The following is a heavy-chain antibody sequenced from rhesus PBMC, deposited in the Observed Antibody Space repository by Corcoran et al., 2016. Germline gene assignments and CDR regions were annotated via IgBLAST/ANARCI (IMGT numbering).Heavy chain of an antibody. CDR2: FYGRSGAT. CDR1: GGSISSNY. D-gene: IGHD2-27*01. Sequence: QVQLQESGPGLVKPSETLSLTCAVSGGSISSNYWSWIRQPPGKGLEWIGRFYGRSGATSHHPSPTSVVNSSTDAAKNQFSLKLSSGTGADTAVYYCASSYCSGTYCYGLYYFDYGGQGVLVTVSS. V-gene: IGHV4-147*01. CDR3: ASSYCSGTYCYGLYYFDY. J-gene: IGHJ4*01.